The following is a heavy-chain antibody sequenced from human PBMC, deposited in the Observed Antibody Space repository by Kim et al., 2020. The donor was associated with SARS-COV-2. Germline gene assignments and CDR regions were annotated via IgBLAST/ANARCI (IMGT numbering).Heavy chain of an antibody. CDR1: GFTFSSYA. CDR2: ISGSGGST. D-gene: IGHD5-12*01. CDR3: AKGLLGDGYNLGSFDY. J-gene: IGHJ4*02. V-gene: IGHV3-23*01. Sequence: GGSLRLSCAASGFTFSSYAMSWVRQAPGKGLEWVSAISGSGGSTYYADSVKGRFTISRDNSKNTLYLQMNSLRAEDTAVYYCAKGLLGDGYNLGSFDYWGQGTLVTVSS.